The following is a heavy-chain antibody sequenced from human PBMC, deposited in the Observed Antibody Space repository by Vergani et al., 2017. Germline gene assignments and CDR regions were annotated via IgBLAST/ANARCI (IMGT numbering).Heavy chain of an antibody. J-gene: IGHJ4*02. Sequence: QVQLVESGGGVVQPGRSLRLSCAASGFTFSSYGMHWVRQAPGKGLEWVAVISYDGSNKYYADSVKGRFTISRDNSKNTLYLQMNSLRAEDTAVYYCAKDLKVATISPYYFDYWGQGTLVTVSS. CDR1: GFTFSSYG. V-gene: IGHV3-30*18. CDR2: ISYDGSNK. D-gene: IGHD5-12*01. CDR3: AKDLKVATISPYYFDY.